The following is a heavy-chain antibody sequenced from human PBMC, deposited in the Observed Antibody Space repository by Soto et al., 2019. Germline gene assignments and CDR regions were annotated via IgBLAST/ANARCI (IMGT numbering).Heavy chain of an antibody. V-gene: IGHV1-46*01. Sequence: ASVKVSCKASGYTFTSYYMHWVRQAPGQGLEWMGIINPSGGSTSYAQKFQGRVTMTRDTSTSTVYMELSGLRSEDTAVYYCARVGRQNYYDSSGYINYWGQGTLVTVSS. CDR1: GYTFTSYY. D-gene: IGHD3-22*01. CDR2: INPSGGST. CDR3: ARVGRQNYYDSSGYINY. J-gene: IGHJ4*02.